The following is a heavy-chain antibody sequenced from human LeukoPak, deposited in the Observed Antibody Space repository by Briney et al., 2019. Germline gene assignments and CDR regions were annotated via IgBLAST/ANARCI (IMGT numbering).Heavy chain of an antibody. J-gene: IGHJ4*02. Sequence: GGSLRLSCAASGFTVSTTYMSWVRQAPGKGLEWVSIIYTGGSTYYAHSVKGRFTISRDNSKNTVYLQMNSLRAEDTAVYYCARVGRYYYDFWSGYYRGFDYWGQGTLVTVSS. D-gene: IGHD3-3*01. V-gene: IGHV3-53*01. CDR3: ARVGRYYYDFWSGYYRGFDY. CDR1: GFTVSTTY. CDR2: IYTGGST.